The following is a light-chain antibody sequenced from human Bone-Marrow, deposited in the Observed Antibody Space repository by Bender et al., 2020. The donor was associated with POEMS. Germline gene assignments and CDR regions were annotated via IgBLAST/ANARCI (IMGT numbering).Light chain of an antibody. CDR3: SAWDDSLGGWG. J-gene: IGLJ2*01. Sequence: QSVVTQPPSLSEAPRQRVTISCSGSSSNIGNHGVNWYQQLPGEAPKLLIYYDLLTPGVYDRFSASKSGTSASLAISELQSEDEALYYCSAWDDSLGGWGFGEETKLSVL. CDR2: YD. V-gene: IGLV1-36*01. CDR1: SSNIGNHG.